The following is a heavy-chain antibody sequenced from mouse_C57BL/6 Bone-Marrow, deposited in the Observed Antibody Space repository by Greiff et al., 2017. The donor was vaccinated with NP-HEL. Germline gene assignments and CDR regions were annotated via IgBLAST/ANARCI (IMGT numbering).Heavy chain of an antibody. D-gene: IGHD2-2*01. Sequence: EVQVVESGGGLVQPGGSLKLSCAASGFTFSDYYMYWVRQTPEKRLEWVAYISNGGGSTYYPDTVKGRFTISRDNAKNTLYLQMSRLKSEDTAMYYCARGGLPFAYWGQGTLVTVSA. CDR1: GFTFSDYY. CDR2: ISNGGGST. J-gene: IGHJ3*01. V-gene: IGHV5-12*01. CDR3: ARGGLPFAY.